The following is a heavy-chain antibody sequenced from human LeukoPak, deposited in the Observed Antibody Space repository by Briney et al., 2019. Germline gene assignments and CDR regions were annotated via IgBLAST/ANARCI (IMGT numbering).Heavy chain of an antibody. J-gene: IGHJ4*02. CDR3: ASSVVRGDGKYYFDY. CDR2: INHSGST. D-gene: IGHD2-2*01. CDR1: GGSFSGYY. Sequence: PSETLSLTCAVYGGSFSGYYWSWIRQPPGKGLEWIGEINHSGSTNYNPSLKSRATISVDTSKNQFSLKLSSVTAADTAVYYCASSVVRGDGKYYFDYWGQGTLVTVSS. V-gene: IGHV4-34*01.